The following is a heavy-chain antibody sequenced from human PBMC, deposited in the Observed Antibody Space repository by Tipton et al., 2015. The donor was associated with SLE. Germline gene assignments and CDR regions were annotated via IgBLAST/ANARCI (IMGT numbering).Heavy chain of an antibody. CDR2: IYYSGST. V-gene: IGHV4-59*01. Sequence: TLSLTCSVSGGSIRNYYWSWIRQPPGKGLECIGYIYYSGSTNYNPSLKSRVTISVDTSKNQFSLKLSSVTAADTAVYYCARDGGEGYNHGYFDRWGRGTLVTVSS. CDR1: GGSIRNYY. CDR3: ARDGGEGYNHGYFDR. J-gene: IGHJ2*01. D-gene: IGHD5-24*01.